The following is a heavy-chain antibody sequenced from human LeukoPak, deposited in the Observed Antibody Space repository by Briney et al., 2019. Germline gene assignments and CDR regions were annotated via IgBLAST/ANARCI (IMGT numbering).Heavy chain of an antibody. CDR2: ISHDLKYQ. J-gene: IGHJ4*02. V-gene: IGHV3-30*03. Sequence: PGGSLRLSCVASGLIFTAYGMHWVRQAPGKGLEWVAVISHDLKYQAYADSVKGRFTISRDDSKNTLYVQMNSLRTEDTAFYYCARDVNNYFDYWGLGTLVTVSS. CDR3: ARDVNNYFDY. CDR1: GLIFTAYG.